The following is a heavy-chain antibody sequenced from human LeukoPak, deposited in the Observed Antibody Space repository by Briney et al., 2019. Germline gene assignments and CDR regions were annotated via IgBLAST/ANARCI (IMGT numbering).Heavy chain of an antibody. J-gene: IGHJ6*03. Sequence: GASVKVSCKASGYTFTSYGISWVRQVPGQGLEWMGWISAYNGNTNYAQKLQGRVTMTTDTSTSTAYMELRSLRSDDTAVYYCAICSGGSCSPIRLGYYMDVWGKGTTVTVSS. D-gene: IGHD2-15*01. CDR3: AICSGGSCSPIRLGYYMDV. CDR1: GYTFTSYG. V-gene: IGHV1-18*01. CDR2: ISAYNGNT.